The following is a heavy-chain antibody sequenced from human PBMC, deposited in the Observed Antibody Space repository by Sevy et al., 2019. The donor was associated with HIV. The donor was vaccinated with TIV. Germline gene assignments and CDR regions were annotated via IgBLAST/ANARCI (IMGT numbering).Heavy chain of an antibody. CDR1: GFTFSSYG. Sequence: GGSLRLSCAASGFTFSSYGMHWVRQAPGKGLEWVAVIWYDGSNKYYADSVKGRFTISRDNSKNTLYLQMNSLRAEDTAVYYCVRSEVAATLDQWYYGMDVWGQGTTVTVSS. CDR3: VRSEVAATLDQWYYGMDV. D-gene: IGHD2-15*01. V-gene: IGHV3-33*01. CDR2: IWYDGSNK. J-gene: IGHJ6*02.